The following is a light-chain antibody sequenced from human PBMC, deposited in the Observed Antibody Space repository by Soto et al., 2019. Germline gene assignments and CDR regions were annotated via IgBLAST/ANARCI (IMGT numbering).Light chain of an antibody. CDR3: CSYAGSYNLGV. CDR1: SSDVGDYNY. CDR2: EVN. V-gene: IGLV2-8*01. Sequence: QSVLTQPASVSGSPGQSITISCTGTSSDVGDYNYVSWYQHHPGKAPKLIIYEVNNRPSGVPDRFSGSKSGNSASLTISGLQAEDEADYYCCSYAGSYNLGVFGGGTKVTVL. J-gene: IGLJ3*02.